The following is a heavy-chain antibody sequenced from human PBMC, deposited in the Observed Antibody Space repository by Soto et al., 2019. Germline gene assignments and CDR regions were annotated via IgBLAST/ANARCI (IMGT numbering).Heavy chain of an antibody. CDR3: AREYNYGPGAFDY. Sequence: GGSLRLSCAASGFTFSSYAMSWVRQAPGMGLEWVSSISASSKYIYYADSVKGRFTSSRDNAKNSLYLQVNSLRGDDTAVYYCAREYNYGPGAFDYWGQGILVTVSS. D-gene: IGHD5-18*01. CDR2: ISASSKYI. J-gene: IGHJ4*02. CDR1: GFTFSSYA. V-gene: IGHV3-21*01.